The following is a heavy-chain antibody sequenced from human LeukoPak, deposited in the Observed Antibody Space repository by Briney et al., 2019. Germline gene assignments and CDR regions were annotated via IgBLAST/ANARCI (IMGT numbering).Heavy chain of an antibody. CDR2: IYPGDSDT. D-gene: IGHD1-26*01. V-gene: IGHV5-51*01. CDR1: GYSFTSYW. Sequence: GESLKISCKGSGYSFTSYWIGWVRQMPGKGLEWMGIIYPGDSDTRYSPSFQGQVTISADKSISTAYMELSRLRSDDTAVYYCAREVLGATLYYWGQGTLVTVSS. CDR3: AREVLGATLYY. J-gene: IGHJ4*02.